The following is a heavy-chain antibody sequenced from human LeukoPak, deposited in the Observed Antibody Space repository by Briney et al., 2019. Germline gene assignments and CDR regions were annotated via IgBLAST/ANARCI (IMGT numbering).Heavy chain of an antibody. D-gene: IGHD1-26*01. CDR2: IKQDGSEA. Sequence: GGSLRLSCAASGFTFSSYWMTWVRQAPGKGLEWVANIKQDGSEAYYVDSVKGRFTISRDNAMNTLYLQMNSLRAEDTAVYYCARVPRGSYSFDYWGQGTLVTVSS. CDR3: ARVPRGSYSFDY. J-gene: IGHJ4*02. CDR1: GFTFSSYW. V-gene: IGHV3-7*01.